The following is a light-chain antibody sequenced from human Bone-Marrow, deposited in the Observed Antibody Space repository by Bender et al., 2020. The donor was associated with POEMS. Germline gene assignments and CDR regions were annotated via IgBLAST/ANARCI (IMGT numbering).Light chain of an antibody. Sequence: QSALTQPASVSGSPGQSITISCTGTSSDIGTYNYVSWYQQHAGEAPKLMIYDVSNRPSGVSNRFSGSKSGNTASLTISGLQAEDEADYYCSSYSSSSTYVFGGGTKLTVL. J-gene: IGLJ3*02. CDR2: DVS. V-gene: IGLV2-14*03. CDR1: SSDIGTYNY. CDR3: SSYSSSSTYV.